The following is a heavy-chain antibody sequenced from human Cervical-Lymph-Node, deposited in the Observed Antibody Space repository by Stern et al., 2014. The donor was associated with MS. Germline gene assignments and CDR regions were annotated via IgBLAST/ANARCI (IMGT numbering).Heavy chain of an antibody. Sequence: VQLVESGGGLVQPGGSLRLACAASGFTFSRYWMTWVRQAPGKGLERVANIKQDESEKYYVDSVKGRFTISRDNAENSLYLQMNSLRAEDTAVYYCARSGADWNYPSDSWGQGTLVTVSS. D-gene: IGHD1-7*01. CDR1: GFTFSRYW. V-gene: IGHV3-7*01. CDR3: ARSGADWNYPSDS. J-gene: IGHJ4*02. CDR2: IKQDESEK.